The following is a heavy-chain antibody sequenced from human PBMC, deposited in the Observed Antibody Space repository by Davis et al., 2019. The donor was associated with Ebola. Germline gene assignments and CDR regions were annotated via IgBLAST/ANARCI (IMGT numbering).Heavy chain of an antibody. CDR3: ARRIQLWLRGYYFDY. Sequence: SETLSLTCAVYGGSFSGYYWSWIRQPPGKGLEWIGEINYSGSTNYDPSLKSRVTISVDTSKNQFSLKLSSVTAADTAVYYCARRIQLWLRGYYFDYWGQGTLVTVSS. V-gene: IGHV4-34*01. CDR1: GGSFSGYY. J-gene: IGHJ4*02. CDR2: INYSGST. D-gene: IGHD5-18*01.